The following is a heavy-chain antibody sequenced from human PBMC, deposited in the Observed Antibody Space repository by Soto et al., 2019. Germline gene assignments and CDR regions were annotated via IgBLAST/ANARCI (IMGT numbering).Heavy chain of an antibody. D-gene: IGHD3-16*01. Sequence: HWESLKISCKGSGYRFSSYWIAWVRQMPGKGLEWMGIIYPGDSDTRYSPSFEGQVTISADKSNSTAYLQWSSLKASDTAMYYCARQGSNGAYYYYGMDVWGPRDHGHRLL. V-gene: IGHV5-51*01. J-gene: IGHJ6*01. CDR1: GYRFSSYW. CDR3: ARQGSNGAYYYYGMDV. CDR2: IYPGDSDT.